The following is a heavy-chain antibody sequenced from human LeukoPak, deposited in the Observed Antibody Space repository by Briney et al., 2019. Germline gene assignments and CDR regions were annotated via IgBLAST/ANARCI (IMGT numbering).Heavy chain of an antibody. CDR3: ARLEIRDYYGSGSYYPHSGMDV. V-gene: IGHV1-18*01. CDR1: GYTFTSYG. Sequence: ASVKVSCKASGYTFTSYGISWVRQAPGQGLEWMGWISAYNGNTNYAQKLQGRVTMTTDTSTSTAYMELRSLRSDDTAVYYCARLEIRDYYGSGSYYPHSGMDVWGQGTTVTVS. CDR2: ISAYNGNT. J-gene: IGHJ6*02. D-gene: IGHD3-10*01.